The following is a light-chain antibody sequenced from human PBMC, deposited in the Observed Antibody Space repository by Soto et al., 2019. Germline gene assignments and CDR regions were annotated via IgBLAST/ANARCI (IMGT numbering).Light chain of an antibody. CDR1: SSNVGFND. V-gene: IGLV1-47*02. J-gene: IGLJ3*02. CDR2: GNS. Sequence: QSVLTQPPSASGAPGQRVTLSCAGGSSNVGFNDVNWYQQIPGAAPKLLMHGNSQRPSGVPDRFSGSKSGTSASLAIIGLRTEDEAHYYCAAWDDSLRGVVFGGGTKLTVL. CDR3: AAWDDSLRGVV.